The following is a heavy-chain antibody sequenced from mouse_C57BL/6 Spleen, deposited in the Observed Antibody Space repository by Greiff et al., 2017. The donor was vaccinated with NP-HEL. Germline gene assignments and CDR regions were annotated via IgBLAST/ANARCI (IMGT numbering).Heavy chain of an antibody. CDR1: GFNIKDDY. V-gene: IGHV14-4*01. CDR2: IDPENGDT. J-gene: IGHJ1*03. Sequence: EVQLQQSGAELVRPGASVKLSCTASGFNIKDDYMHWVKQRPEQGLEWIGWIDPENGDTEYASKFQGKATITADTSSNTAYLQLSSLTSEDTAVYYCTTSPLYGSSPSYWYFDVWGTGTTVTVSS. CDR3: TTSPLYGSSPSYWYFDV. D-gene: IGHD1-1*01.